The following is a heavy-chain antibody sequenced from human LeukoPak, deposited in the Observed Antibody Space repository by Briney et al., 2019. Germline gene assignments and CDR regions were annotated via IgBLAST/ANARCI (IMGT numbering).Heavy chain of an antibody. CDR1: GFIFSNYA. D-gene: IGHD3-9*01. CDR2: ITGSDDIT. CDR3: AKWGDYDILTGYYDSDY. Sequence: GGSLRLSCAASGFIFSNYAMSWVRQAPGKGLEWVSAITGSDDITYYADSVKGRFTISRDNSKNTLYLQANSLRAEDTAIYYCAKWGDYDILTGYYDSDYWGQGTLVTVSS. J-gene: IGHJ4*02. V-gene: IGHV3-23*01.